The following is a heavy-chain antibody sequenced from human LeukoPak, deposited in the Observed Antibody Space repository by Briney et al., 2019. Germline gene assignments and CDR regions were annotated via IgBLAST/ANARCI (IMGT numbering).Heavy chain of an antibody. CDR3: TARIAAAGTGDY. J-gene: IGHJ4*02. CDR2: IRSKANSYAT. D-gene: IGHD6-13*01. CDR1: GFTFSGSA. Sequence: PGGSLRLSCAASGFTFSGSAMHWVRQASGKGLEWVGRIRSKANSYATAYAASVKGRFTISRDDSKNTAYLQMNSLKTEDTAVYYCTARIAAAGTGDYWGQGTLVTVSS. V-gene: IGHV3-73*01.